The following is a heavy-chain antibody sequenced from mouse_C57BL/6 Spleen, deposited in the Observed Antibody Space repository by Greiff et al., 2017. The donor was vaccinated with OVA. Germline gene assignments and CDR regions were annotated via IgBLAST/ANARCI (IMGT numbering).Heavy chain of an antibody. CDR3: ARYTTVVAKAMDY. V-gene: IGHV14-2*01. Sequence: EVQLQQSGAELVQPGASVKLSCTASGFNIKDYYMHWVKQRTEQGLEWIGRIDPEDGETKYAPKFQGKATITAYTSSNSAYLQISSLTSEDTAVYYRARYTTVVAKAMDYWGQGTSVTVSS. CDR2: IDPEDGET. D-gene: IGHD1-1*01. CDR1: GFNIKDYY. J-gene: IGHJ4*01.